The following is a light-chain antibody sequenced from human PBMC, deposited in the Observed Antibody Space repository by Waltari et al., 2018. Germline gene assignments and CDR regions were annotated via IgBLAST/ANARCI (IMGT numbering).Light chain of an antibody. CDR2: RSD. CDR1: RSNIGSNY. Sequence: QSVLTQPPSASGTPGQRVTISCSGSRSNIGSNYIFWYQQLPGTAPKLLIYRSDQRPSGVPDRFSDSKSGTSASLAISGLRSEDEADYYCAAWDDRLRGRVFGGGTKLTVL. CDR3: AAWDDRLRGRV. J-gene: IGLJ3*02. V-gene: IGLV1-47*01.